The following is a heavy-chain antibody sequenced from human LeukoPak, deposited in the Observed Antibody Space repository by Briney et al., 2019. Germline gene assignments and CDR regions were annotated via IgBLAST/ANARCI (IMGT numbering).Heavy chain of an antibody. V-gene: IGHV1-69*13. CDR1: GGTFSSYA. CDR2: IIPIFGTA. Sequence: SVNVSCKASGGTFSSYAISWVRQAPGQGLEWMGGIIPIFGTANYAQKFQGRVTITADESTSTAYMELSSLRYEDTAVYYCAREPVEMVFEYWGQGTLVTVSS. D-gene: IGHD5-24*01. CDR3: AREPVEMVFEY. J-gene: IGHJ4*02.